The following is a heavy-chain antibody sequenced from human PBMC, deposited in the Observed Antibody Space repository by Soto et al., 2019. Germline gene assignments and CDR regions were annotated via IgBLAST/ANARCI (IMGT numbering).Heavy chain of an antibody. V-gene: IGHV3-74*01. D-gene: IGHD2-15*01. J-gene: IGHJ4*02. CDR3: VRTSLVVAAATREDY. Sequence: GGSLRLSCAASGCTFSSYLMHWVRQAPGKGLVWVSRINSDGSSTSYADSVKGRFTISRDNAKNTLYLQMNSLRAEDTAVYYCVRTSLVVAAATREDYWGQGTLVTVSS. CDR2: INSDGSST. CDR1: GCTFSSYL.